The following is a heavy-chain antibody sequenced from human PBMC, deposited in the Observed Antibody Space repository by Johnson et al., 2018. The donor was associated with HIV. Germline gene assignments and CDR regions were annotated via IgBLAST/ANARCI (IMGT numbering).Heavy chain of an antibody. CDR2: IRYDGSNK. Sequence: QVQLVESGGGLVQPGGSLRLSCAASGFTVSSNFMGWVRQAPGKGLEWVAFIRYDGSNKYYADSVKGRFTSSRDNSKNKLYLQMNSLGAEDTAVYYCANGAMATIKAFYAFDIWGQGTMVTVSS. V-gene: IGHV3-30*02. D-gene: IGHD5-24*01. J-gene: IGHJ3*02. CDR1: GFTVSSNF. CDR3: ANGAMATIKAFYAFDI.